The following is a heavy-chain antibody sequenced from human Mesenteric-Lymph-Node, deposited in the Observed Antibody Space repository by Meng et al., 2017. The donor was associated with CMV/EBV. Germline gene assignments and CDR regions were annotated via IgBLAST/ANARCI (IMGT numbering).Heavy chain of an antibody. D-gene: IGHD3-3*01. CDR3: ARGTFVDSWSGLVDY. CDR1: GYSFPDYY. CDR2: INPYSGGT. V-gene: IGHV1-2*02. J-gene: IGHJ4*02. Sequence: ASVKVSCKASGYSFPDYYMQWVRQAPGQGLEWMGWINPYSGGTKYAQKFQGRVTMTRDTSINTAYMEMSGLRSDDTALYYCARGTFVDSWSGLVDYWGPGTLVTVSS.